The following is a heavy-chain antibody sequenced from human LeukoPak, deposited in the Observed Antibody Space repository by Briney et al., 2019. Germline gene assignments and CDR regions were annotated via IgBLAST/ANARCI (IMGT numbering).Heavy chain of an antibody. CDR3: AREAKSHCSSTSCYTGIGPDYYYYYMDV. CDR1: GYTFTSYG. J-gene: IGHJ6*03. D-gene: IGHD2-2*02. CDR2: ISAYNGNT. V-gene: IGHV1-18*01. Sequence: ASVKVSCKASGYTFTSYGISWVRQAPGQGLEWIGWISAYNGNTNYAQKLQGRVTMTTDTSTSTAYMELRSLRSDDTAVYYCAREAKSHCSSTSCYTGIGPDYYYYYMDVWGKGTTVTVSS.